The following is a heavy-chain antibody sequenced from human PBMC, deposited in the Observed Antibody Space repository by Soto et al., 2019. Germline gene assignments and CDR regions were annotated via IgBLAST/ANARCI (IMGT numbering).Heavy chain of an antibody. CDR3: GRDGGEDNWKGGRG. V-gene: IGHV1-69*02. D-gene: IGHD1-20*01. Sequence: QVQLVQSGAEVKKPGSSVKVSCKASGGTFSSYTISWVRQAPGQGLEWMGRIIPILGIANYAQKFQGRVTIAEDKSARPAHRGLSSRGAEDTAGYYWGRDGGEDNWKGGRGWGQGTLVTVSS. CDR1: GGTFSSYT. J-gene: IGHJ4*02. CDR2: IIPILGIA.